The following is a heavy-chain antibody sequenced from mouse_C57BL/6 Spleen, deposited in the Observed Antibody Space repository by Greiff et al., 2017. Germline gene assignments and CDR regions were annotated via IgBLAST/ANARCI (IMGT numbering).Heavy chain of an antibody. J-gene: IGHJ4*01. D-gene: IGHD2-1*01. CDR2: INPSNGGT. Sequence: QVQLQQPWTELVKPGASVKLSCKASGYAFTSYWMHWVKQRPGQGLEWIGNINPSNGGTNYNEKFKSKATLTVDKSSSTAYMQLSSLTSEDSAVYYCARDYGNYGGAMDYWGQGTSVTVSS. CDR3: ARDYGNYGGAMDY. V-gene: IGHV1-53*01. CDR1: GYAFTSYW.